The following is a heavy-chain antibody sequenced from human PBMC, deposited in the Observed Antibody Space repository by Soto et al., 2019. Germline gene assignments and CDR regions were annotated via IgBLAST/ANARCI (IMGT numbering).Heavy chain of an antibody. J-gene: IGHJ4*02. CDR2: IWYDGSNE. D-gene: IGHD3-10*01. CDR3: ARDALVRGVHPPDY. CDR1: GFALSSFD. V-gene: IGHV3-33*01. Sequence: QVQLAESGGGVVKSGRSLRLSCAASGFALSSFDMHWVRQAPGKGLEWVAVIWYDGSNEYYADSVKGRFTISRDNSKNTLYLQMSGRRVEDTAVYYCARDALVRGVHPPDYWGQGTLVTVSS.